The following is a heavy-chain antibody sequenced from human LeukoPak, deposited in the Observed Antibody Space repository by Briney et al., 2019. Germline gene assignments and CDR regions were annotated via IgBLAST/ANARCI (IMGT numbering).Heavy chain of an antibody. Sequence: GGSLRLSCAASGFNFNSYWMSWVRQAPGKGLEWVANINRDGTEKDYVDSVKGRLTISRDNAKNSLYLQMNSLRAEDTAVYYCARGGATNWFDPWGQGTLVTVSS. J-gene: IGHJ5*02. CDR3: ARGGATNWFDP. D-gene: IGHD3-16*01. CDR1: GFNFNSYW. V-gene: IGHV3-7*05. CDR2: INRDGTEK.